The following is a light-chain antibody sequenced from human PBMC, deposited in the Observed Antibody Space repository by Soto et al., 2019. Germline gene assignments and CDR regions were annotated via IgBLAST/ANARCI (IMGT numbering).Light chain of an antibody. Sequence: QSALTQPASVSGSPGQSITICCAGISSDVSGSVCWYQKFPGKAPKLIIYEVANRPSGVSNRFSGSQSGNTASLTISGLQAEDEADYYCTSYTSRTRLLVFGGGTKLTVL. CDR2: EVA. V-gene: IGLV2-14*01. CDR3: TSYTSRTRLLV. CDR1: SSDVSGS. J-gene: IGLJ2*01.